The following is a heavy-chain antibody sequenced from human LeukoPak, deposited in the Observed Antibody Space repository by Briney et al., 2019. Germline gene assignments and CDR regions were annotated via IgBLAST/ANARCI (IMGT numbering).Heavy chain of an antibody. CDR2: IYYSGST. CDR1: GGSISSSSYY. Sequence: SETLSLTCTVSGGSISSSSYYWGWIRQPPGKGLEWIGSIYYSGSTYYNPSLKGRVTISVDTSKNQFSLKLSSVTAADTAVYYCARYSSGWTDAFDIWGQGTMVTVSS. D-gene: IGHD6-19*01. CDR3: ARYSSGWTDAFDI. J-gene: IGHJ3*02. V-gene: IGHV4-39*07.